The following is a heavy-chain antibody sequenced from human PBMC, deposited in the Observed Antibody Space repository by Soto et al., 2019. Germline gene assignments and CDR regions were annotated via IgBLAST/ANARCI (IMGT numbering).Heavy chain of an antibody. CDR3: ARRVPAAIEPYYYDDGMDV. D-gene: IGHD2-2*01. CDR2: ISYDGSNK. CDR1: GFTFSSYA. V-gene: IGHV3-30-3*01. J-gene: IGHJ6*02. Sequence: QVQLVESGGGVVQPGRSLRLSCAASGFTFSSYAMHWVRQAPGKGLEWVAVISYDGSNKYYADSVKGRFTISRDNSKNXLXXQMNSLRAEDTAEYYCARRVPAAIEPYYYDDGMDVWGQGTTVTVSS.